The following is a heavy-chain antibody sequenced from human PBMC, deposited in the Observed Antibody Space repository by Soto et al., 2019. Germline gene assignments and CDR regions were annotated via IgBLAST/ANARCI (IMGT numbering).Heavy chain of an antibody. CDR1: GFTLSSYG. V-gene: IGHV3-21*01. J-gene: IGHJ4*02. CDR2: ISSSSSYI. Sequence: PGGSLRLSCAASGFTLSSYGMHWVRQAPGKGLEWVSSISSSSSYIYYADSVKGRFTISRDNAKNSLYLQMNSLRAEDTAVYYCARAGEYSSSSFDYWGQGTLVTVSS. D-gene: IGHD6-6*01. CDR3: ARAGEYSSSSFDY.